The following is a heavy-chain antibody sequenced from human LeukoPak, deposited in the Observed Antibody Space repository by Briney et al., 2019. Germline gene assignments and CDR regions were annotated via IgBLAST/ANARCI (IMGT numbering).Heavy chain of an antibody. V-gene: IGHV4-39*01. Sequence: SETLSLTCTVSGGSISSSSYYWGWIRQPPGKGLEWIGSIYYSGSTYYNPSLKSRVTISVDTSKNQFSLKLSSVTAADTAVYYCARRAGRYYDFWSGYPEPYYFDYWGQGTLVTVSS. CDR3: ARRAGRYYDFWSGYPEPYYFDY. CDR2: IYYSGST. J-gene: IGHJ4*02. D-gene: IGHD3-3*01. CDR1: GGSISSSSYY.